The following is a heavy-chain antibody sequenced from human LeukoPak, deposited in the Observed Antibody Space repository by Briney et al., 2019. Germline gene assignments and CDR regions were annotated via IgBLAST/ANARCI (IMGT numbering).Heavy chain of an antibody. Sequence: GASVKVSCKASGYIFTSYYMQWVRQAPGQGLEWMGIINPSGGNTSYAHKFQGRVSMTRDTSTTTVYMELSSLRSEDTAVYYCARVRGSYHNWIDPWGQGTLVTVSS. CDR3: ARVRGSYHNWIDP. CDR2: INPSGGNT. D-gene: IGHD1-26*01. V-gene: IGHV1-46*01. J-gene: IGHJ5*02. CDR1: GYIFTSYY.